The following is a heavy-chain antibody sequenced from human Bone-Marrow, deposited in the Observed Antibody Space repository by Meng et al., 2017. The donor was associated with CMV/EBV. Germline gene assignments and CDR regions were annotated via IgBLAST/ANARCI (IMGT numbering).Heavy chain of an antibody. Sequence: GPTLVKPTQTLTLTCNFSGFSLSTSGMCVSWVRQPPGKALEWLALIDWDDDKYYSTSLKTRLTISKDTSKNQVVLTMTNIDPVDTATYYCVKRYCSTTSCLGGFDYWGQGTLVTVSS. CDR3: VKRYCSTTSCLGGFDY. D-gene: IGHD2-2*01. CDR2: IDWDDDK. V-gene: IGHV2-70*20. J-gene: IGHJ4*02. CDR1: GFSLSTSGMC.